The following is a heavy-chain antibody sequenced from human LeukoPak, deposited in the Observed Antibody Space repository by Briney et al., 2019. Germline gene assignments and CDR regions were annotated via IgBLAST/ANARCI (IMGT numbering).Heavy chain of an antibody. V-gene: IGHV3-7*01. J-gene: IGHJ4*02. Sequence: GSLRLSCAASGFSFSSFSMNWVRQAPGKGLEWVANLKEDGSEEYYLDSVKGRFIISRDNAKNSLYLQMNSLRVEDTAVYYCVRMYTYGRCWGQGTLVTVSS. CDR2: LKEDGSEE. CDR3: VRMYTYGRC. D-gene: IGHD1-1*01. CDR1: GFSFSSFS.